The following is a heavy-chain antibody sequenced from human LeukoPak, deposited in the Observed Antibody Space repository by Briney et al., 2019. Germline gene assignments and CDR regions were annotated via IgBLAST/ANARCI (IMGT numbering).Heavy chain of an antibody. D-gene: IGHD3-22*01. V-gene: IGHV4-31*03. Sequence: SQTLSLTCTVSGGSINSGGYYWSWIRRLPGKGLEWIGYFYYTGSTYYNPSLKSRLTISVDTSKNQFSLRLSSVTAADTAVYYCARLIYDSSVYSFDYWGQGTLVTVSS. CDR3: ARLIYDSSVYSFDY. CDR2: FYYTGST. CDR1: GGSINSGGYY. J-gene: IGHJ4*02.